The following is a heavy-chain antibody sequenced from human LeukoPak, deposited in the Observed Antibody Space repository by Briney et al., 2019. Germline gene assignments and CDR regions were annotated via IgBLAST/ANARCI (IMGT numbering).Heavy chain of an antibody. CDR3: AKIRTPPTVTAFGIDY. CDR2: IRYDGSNK. Sequence: GGSLRLSCAASGFTFSSYGMHWVRQAPGKGLEWVAFIRYDGSNKYYADSVKGRFTISRDNSKNTLYLQMNSLRAEDTALYCCAKIRTPPTVTAFGIDYWGQGTLVTVSS. J-gene: IGHJ4*02. D-gene: IGHD4-17*01. V-gene: IGHV3-30*02. CDR1: GFTFSSYG.